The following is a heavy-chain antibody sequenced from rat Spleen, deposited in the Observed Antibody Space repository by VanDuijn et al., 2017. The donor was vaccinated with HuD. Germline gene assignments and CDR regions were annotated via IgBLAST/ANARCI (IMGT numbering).Heavy chain of an antibody. Sequence: EVQLVESGGGLVQPGRSLKLSCAASGFTFSDYYMAWVRQAPTKGLEWVTYISTSGGSTYYRDSVKGRFTISRDDPKSTLYLQMNSRRSEDTATYYCSTENYCCAYWGQGTLVTVSS. CDR1: GFTFSDYY. CDR2: ISTSGGST. J-gene: IGHJ3*01. CDR3: STENYCCAY. V-gene: IGHV5-27*01. D-gene: IGHD1-10*01.